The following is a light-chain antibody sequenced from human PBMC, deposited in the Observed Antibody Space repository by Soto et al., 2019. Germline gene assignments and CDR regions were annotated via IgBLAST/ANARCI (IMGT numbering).Light chain of an antibody. Sequence: QSVLTQPPSASASLGASVTLTCTLSSGYSNYKVDWYHQQPGKGPRFLMRVATGGIVGSKGDGIPDRFSVLGSGQNRYLTIQDIQEEDEGDDAGGAYHGSGCNRVPPRVFGGGTKLTVL. J-gene: IGLJ3*02. CDR3: GAYHGSGCNRVPPRV. CDR2: VATGGIVG. CDR1: SGYSNYK. V-gene: IGLV9-49*01.